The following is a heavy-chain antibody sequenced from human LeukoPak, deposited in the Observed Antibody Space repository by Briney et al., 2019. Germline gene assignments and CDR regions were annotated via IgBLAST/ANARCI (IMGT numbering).Heavy chain of an antibody. CDR2: ISAYNGNT. V-gene: IGHV1-18*01. CDR3: AREAVVVVAATGYYYYYYMDA. Sequence: ASVKVSCKASGYTFTSYGISWVRQAPGQGLEWMGWISAYNGNTNYAQKLQGRVTMTTDTSTSTAYMELRSLRSDDTAVYYCAREAVVVVAATGYYYYYYMDAWGKGTTVTISS. CDR1: GYTFTSYG. D-gene: IGHD2-15*01. J-gene: IGHJ6*03.